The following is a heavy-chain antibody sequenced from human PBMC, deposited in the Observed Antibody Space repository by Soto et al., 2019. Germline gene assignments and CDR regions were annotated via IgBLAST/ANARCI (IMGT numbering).Heavy chain of an antibody. V-gene: IGHV1-69*13. D-gene: IGHD2-2*01. J-gene: IGHJ6*02. CDR3: ARDDLTCSSTSCYVRNYGMDV. CDR2: IIPIFGTA. Sequence: GASVKVSCKASGGTFSSYAISWVRQAPGQGLEWMGGIIPIFGTANYAQKFQGRVTITADESTSTAYMELSSLRSEDTAVYYCARDDLTCSSTSCYVRNYGMDVWGQGTTVTVSS. CDR1: GGTFSSYA.